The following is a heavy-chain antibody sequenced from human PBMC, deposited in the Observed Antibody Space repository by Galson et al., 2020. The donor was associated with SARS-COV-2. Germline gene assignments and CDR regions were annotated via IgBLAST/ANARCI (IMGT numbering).Heavy chain of an antibody. CDR1: GGSIRSYY. CDR2: IYYIGST. V-gene: IGHV4-59*01. D-gene: IGHD6-19*01. Sequence: ETSETLSLTCTVSGGSIRSYYWSWIRQSPGKGLEWIGYIYYIGSTNYNPSLKSRVSISVDTSKNQFSLNLTSVTAADTAVYYCATSYSSGWYAFDYWGRGALVTVSS. J-gene: IGHJ4*02. CDR3: ATSYSSGWYAFDY.